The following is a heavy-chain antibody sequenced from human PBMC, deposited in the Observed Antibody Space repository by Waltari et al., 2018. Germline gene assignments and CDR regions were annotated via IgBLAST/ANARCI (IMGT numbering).Heavy chain of an antibody. Sequence: QVQLVQSGAEVKKPGSSVKVSCKASGGTFSSYAISWVRQAHGQGLELMGGIIPIFGTANYAQKFQCRVTITADESTSTAYMELSSLRSEDTAVYYCARDQQNWNGYYYYGMDVWGQGTTVTVSS. CDR3: ARDQQNWNGYYYYGMDV. V-gene: IGHV1-69*01. CDR1: GGTFSSYA. CDR2: IIPIFGTA. J-gene: IGHJ6*02. D-gene: IGHD1-1*01.